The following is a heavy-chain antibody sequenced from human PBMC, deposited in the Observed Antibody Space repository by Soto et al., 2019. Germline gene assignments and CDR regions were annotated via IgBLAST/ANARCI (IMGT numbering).Heavy chain of an antibody. J-gene: IGHJ4*02. Sequence: SEALSVTCGGYGGSFSRYYWSGIRQPPGKGLEWIGEINHSGSTNYNPSLKSRVTISVDTSKNHFSLKLTSVTAADTAVYYCARYGYTSGRNYFYYRGQGTPVPVSS. CDR1: GGSFSRYY. D-gene: IGHD6-25*01. CDR3: ARYGYTSGRNYFYY. V-gene: IGHV4-34*01. CDR2: INHSGST.